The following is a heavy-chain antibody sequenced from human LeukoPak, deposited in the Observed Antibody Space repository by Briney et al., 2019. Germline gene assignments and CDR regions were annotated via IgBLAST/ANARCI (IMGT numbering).Heavy chain of an antibody. CDR1: GFTFSNYA. D-gene: IGHD6-19*01. J-gene: IGHJ4*02. CDR3: AKDLDSTGRYEGLGDY. Sequence: GGSLRLSYTASGFTFSNYAMNWVRQAPGKGLEWVSLISTSGNTHYADSVRGRFTISRDNSKNTLYLQMNTLRAEDTAVYYCAKDLDSTGRYEGLGDYWGQGTLVTVSS. CDR2: ISTSGNT. V-gene: IGHV3-23*01.